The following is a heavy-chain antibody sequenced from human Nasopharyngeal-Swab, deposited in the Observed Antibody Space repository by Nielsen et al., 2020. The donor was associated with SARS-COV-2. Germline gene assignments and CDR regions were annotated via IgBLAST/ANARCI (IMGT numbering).Heavy chain of an antibody. CDR3: ARRRIANGDFDF. J-gene: IGHJ4*02. D-gene: IGHD2-21*01. V-gene: IGHV4-61*01. Sequence: GSLRLSCTVSGGSISSGSYYWSWIRQPPGKGLEWIGYIYYSGSTNYNPSLKSRVSISVDTSKNQFSLKVSSVTAADTAVYYCARRRIANGDFDFWGQGTLVTVSS. CDR2: IYYSGST. CDR1: GGSISSGSYY.